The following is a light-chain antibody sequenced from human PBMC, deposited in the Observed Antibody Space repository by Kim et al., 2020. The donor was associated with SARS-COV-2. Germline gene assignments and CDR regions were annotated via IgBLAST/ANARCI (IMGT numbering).Light chain of an antibody. Sequence: DIQMTQPPSTLSSSVGDRVTITCRASQSISTSLAWYQQKPGKAPKLLIYKASTLESGVPSRFSGSGSGTEFTLTISSLQPDDFATYYCQQYETYWTFGQGTKVEIK. V-gene: IGKV1-5*03. CDR1: QSISTS. CDR3: QQYETYWT. J-gene: IGKJ1*01. CDR2: KAS.